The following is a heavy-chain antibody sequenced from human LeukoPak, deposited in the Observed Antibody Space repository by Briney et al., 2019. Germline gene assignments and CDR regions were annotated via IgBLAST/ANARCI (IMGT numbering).Heavy chain of an antibody. CDR2: IIPIFGTA. D-gene: IGHD2-2*01. CDR3: ARDGPSRSQDTSYWYFDL. CDR1: GGTFSSYA. V-gene: IGHV1-69*13. J-gene: IGHJ2*01. Sequence: GASVKVSCKASGGTFSSYAISWVRQAPGQGLEWMGGIIPIFGTANYAQKFQGRVTITADESTSTAYMELSSLRSEDTAVYYCARDGPSRSQDTSYWYFDLWGRGTLVTVSS.